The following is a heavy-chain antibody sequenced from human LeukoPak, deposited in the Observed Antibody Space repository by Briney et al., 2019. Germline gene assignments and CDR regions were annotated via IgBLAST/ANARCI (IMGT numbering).Heavy chain of an antibody. CDR1: GFTFSSYT. CDR3: ARVSSFGDYQYTIDY. J-gene: IGHJ4*02. V-gene: IGHV3-30*04. Sequence: PGRSLRLSCAASGFTFSSYTMHWVRQAPGKGLEWVAVISYDGSNKYCADSLKGRFTISRDNSKNTLYLQMNSLRGEDTAVYYCARVSSFGDYQYTIDYWGQGTLVTVSS. D-gene: IGHD4-17*01. CDR2: ISYDGSNK.